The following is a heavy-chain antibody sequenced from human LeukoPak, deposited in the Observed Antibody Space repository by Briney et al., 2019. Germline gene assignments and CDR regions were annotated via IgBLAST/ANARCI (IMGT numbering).Heavy chain of an antibody. CDR3: AKPLPGTHYYFNY. CDR1: GFTVSSNY. Sequence: GGSLRLSCAASGFTVSSNYMSWVRQAPGKGLEWVSAISGSGGSTYYADSVKGRFTISRDNSKNTLYLQMNSLRAEDTAVYYCAKPLPGTHYYFNYWGQGTLVTVSS. CDR2: ISGSGGST. D-gene: IGHD2-15*01. V-gene: IGHV3-23*01. J-gene: IGHJ4*02.